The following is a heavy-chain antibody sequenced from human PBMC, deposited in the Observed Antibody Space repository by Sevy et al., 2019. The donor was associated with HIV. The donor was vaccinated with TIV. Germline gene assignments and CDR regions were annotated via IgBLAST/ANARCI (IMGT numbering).Heavy chain of an antibody. CDR3: ARLRRPAYFDY. J-gene: IGHJ4*02. Sequence: SETLSLTCAVYGGSFSGYYWSWIRQPPGNGLEWIGEINHSGSTNYNPSLKSRVTISVDTSKNQFSLKLSSVTAADTAVYYCARLRRPAYFDYWGQGTLVTVSS. CDR2: INHSGST. CDR1: GGSFSGYY. V-gene: IGHV4-34*01.